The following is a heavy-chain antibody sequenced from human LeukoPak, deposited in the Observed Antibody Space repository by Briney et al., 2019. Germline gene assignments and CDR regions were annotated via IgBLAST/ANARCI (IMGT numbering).Heavy chain of an antibody. Sequence: GGSLRLSCAASGFTFNAYGMHWVRQAPGKGLEWVANIKQDGSEKYYVDSVKGRFTISRDNAKNSLYLQMNSLRAEDTAVYYCASAPYGDYLLSWGQGTLVTVSS. CDR2: IKQDGSEK. CDR1: GFTFNAYG. D-gene: IGHD4-17*01. J-gene: IGHJ4*02. CDR3: ASAPYGDYLLS. V-gene: IGHV3-7*01.